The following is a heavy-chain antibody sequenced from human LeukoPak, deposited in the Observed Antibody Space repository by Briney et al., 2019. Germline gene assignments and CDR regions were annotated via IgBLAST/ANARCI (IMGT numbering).Heavy chain of an antibody. Sequence: GGSLRLSCAASGFTFSSYEMNWVRQAPGKGLEWVPYISISGSTIYYADSVKGRFTISRDNAKNSLYLQMNSLRVEDTAVYYCAREGLWGAARDAFDIWGQGTMVTVSS. V-gene: IGHV3-48*03. CDR2: ISISGSTI. CDR3: AREGLWGAARDAFDI. D-gene: IGHD6-6*01. J-gene: IGHJ3*02. CDR1: GFTFSSYE.